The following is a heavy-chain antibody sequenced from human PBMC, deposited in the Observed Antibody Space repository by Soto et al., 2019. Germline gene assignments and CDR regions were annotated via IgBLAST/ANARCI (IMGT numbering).Heavy chain of an antibody. CDR2: VYLSGDT. D-gene: IGHD3-10*01. Sequence: QVQLLESGPGLVKPSQTLSLTCTLSGGSINTSNYYWSWIRQHPVKGLEWIGYVYLSGDTYYNPSFDSRVLISVDTSANQFSLKLTSVTAADTAVYYCARDPRKTRGWHFDLWGRGTLVTVSS. CDR3: ARDPRKTRGWHFDL. V-gene: IGHV4-31*03. J-gene: IGHJ2*01. CDR1: GGSINTSNYY.